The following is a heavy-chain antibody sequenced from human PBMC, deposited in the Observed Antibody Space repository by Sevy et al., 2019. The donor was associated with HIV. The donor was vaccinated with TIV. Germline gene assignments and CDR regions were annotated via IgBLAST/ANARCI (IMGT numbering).Heavy chain of an antibody. V-gene: IGHV1-18*01. CDR3: ARLDLSGSGWYWNGMDV. CDR2: ISTYNGDT. J-gene: IGHJ6*02. Sequence: ASVKVSCKASGYTFSSYGITWVRQAPGQGLEWMGWISTYNGDTNYAQKLQGRVTMTTDTSTSTAYMDLRSLRFDDTAVYYCARLDLSGSGWYWNGMDVWGQGTTVTVSS. D-gene: IGHD6-19*01. CDR1: GYTFSSYG.